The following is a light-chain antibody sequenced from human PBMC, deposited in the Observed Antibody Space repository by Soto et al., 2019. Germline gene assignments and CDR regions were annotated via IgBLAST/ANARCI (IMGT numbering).Light chain of an antibody. V-gene: IGLV2-14*01. CDR2: EVN. J-gene: IGLJ1*01. CDR1: SSDIGAYDY. Sequence: QSALTQPASLSGSPGQSITISCTGTSSDIGAYDYVSWFQQHPGKAPKLMISEVNNRPSGVSNRFSGSKSGNTAYLTISGLQSEDEADYYCAAWDDSLNGFYVFGTGTKVTVL. CDR3: AAWDDSLNGFYV.